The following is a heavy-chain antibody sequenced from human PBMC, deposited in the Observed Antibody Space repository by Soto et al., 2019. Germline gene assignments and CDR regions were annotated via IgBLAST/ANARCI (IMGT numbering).Heavy chain of an antibody. J-gene: IGHJ5*02. V-gene: IGHV1-8*01. CDR2: MNPNSGNT. CDR1: GYTFTSYD. D-gene: IGHD3-3*01. CDR3: ARGYILRFLEWLAGGPHVVNWFDP. Sequence: ASVKVSCKASGYTFTSYDINWVRQATGQGLEWMGWMNPNSGNTGYAQKFQGRVTMTRNTSISTAYMELSSLRSEETAVYYCARGYILRFLEWLAGGPHVVNWFDPWGQGTLVTVSS.